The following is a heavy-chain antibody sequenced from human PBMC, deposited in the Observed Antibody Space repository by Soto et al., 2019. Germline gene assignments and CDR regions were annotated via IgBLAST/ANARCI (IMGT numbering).Heavy chain of an antibody. CDR2: ISYDGSNK. CDR1: GFTFSSYG. CDR3: AKDPRRPYCSGGSCWPDYYYYMDV. D-gene: IGHD2-15*01. V-gene: IGHV3-30*18. Sequence: QVQLVESGGGVVQPGRSLRLSCAASGFTFSSYGMHWVRQAPGKGLEWVAVISYDGSNKYYADSVKGRFTISRDNSKNTLYLQMNSLRAEDTAVYYCAKDPRRPYCSGGSCWPDYYYYMDVWGKGTTVTVSS. J-gene: IGHJ6*03.